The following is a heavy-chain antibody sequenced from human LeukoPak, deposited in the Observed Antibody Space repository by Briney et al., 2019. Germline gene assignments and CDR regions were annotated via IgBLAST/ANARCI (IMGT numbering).Heavy chain of an antibody. J-gene: IGHJ6*04. CDR3: ARGFIDYGDYGDYYYGMDV. CDR1: GGSISSYY. CDR2: IYYSGST. Sequence: SETLSLTCTVSGGSISSYYWSWIRQPPGKGLEWIGYIYYSGSTNYNPSLKSRVTIPVDTSKNQFSLKLSSVTAADTAVYYCARGFIDYGDYGDYYYGMDVWGKGTTVTVSS. D-gene: IGHD4-17*01. V-gene: IGHV4-59*01.